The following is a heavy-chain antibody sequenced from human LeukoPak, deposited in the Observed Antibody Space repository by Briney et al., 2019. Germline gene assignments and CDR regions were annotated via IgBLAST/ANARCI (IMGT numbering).Heavy chain of an antibody. V-gene: IGHV3-23*01. CDR3: ARVRLKWENTRAFDY. CDR2: ISPRGDIL. CDR1: GYTLRIDG. Sequence: GGTLRLSCAASGYTLRIDGMNWVPQAPGEGGEGGSGISPRGDILYYAVSVKRQFTLSRDNSKNTVSLQMNTLRAEDTAVYYCARVRLKWENTRAFDYWGQGTLVTVSS. J-gene: IGHJ4*02. D-gene: IGHD1-26*01.